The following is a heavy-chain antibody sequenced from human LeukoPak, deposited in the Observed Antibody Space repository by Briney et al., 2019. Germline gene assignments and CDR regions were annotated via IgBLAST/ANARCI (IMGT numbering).Heavy chain of an antibody. CDR2: ISSGTSPI. CDR3: ARRFDS. CDR1: GFTVSSYS. V-gene: IGHV3-48*02. J-gene: IGHJ4*02. Sequence: PGGSLRLSCAASGFTVSSYSMNWVRQAPGKGLEWVSYISSGTSPIYYADSVKGRITISRDNGKNSLYLQMNSLRDEDTAVYYCARRFDSWGQGTLVTVSS.